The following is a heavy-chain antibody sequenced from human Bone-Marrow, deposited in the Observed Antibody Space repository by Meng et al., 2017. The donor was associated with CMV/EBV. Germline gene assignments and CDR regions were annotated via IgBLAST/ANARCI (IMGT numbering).Heavy chain of an antibody. CDR3: AKLYGDYEYSSDY. D-gene: IGHD4-17*01. CDR1: GFTFRSYG. Sequence: ASGFTFRSYGMHWVRQATGKGLEWVAVIWYDGSNKYYADSVKGRFTISGDNSKNTLYLQMNSLRAEDTAVYYCAKLYGDYEYSSDYWGQGTLVTVSS. CDR2: IWYDGSNK. J-gene: IGHJ4*02. V-gene: IGHV3-33*06.